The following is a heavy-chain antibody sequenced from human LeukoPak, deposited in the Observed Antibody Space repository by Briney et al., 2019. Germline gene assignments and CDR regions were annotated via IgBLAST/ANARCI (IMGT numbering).Heavy chain of an antibody. CDR2: INPSGGST. J-gene: IGHJ5*02. D-gene: IGHD2-15*01. Sequence: ASVKVSCKASGYTFTSYYMHWVRQAPGQGLEWMGIINPSGGSTSYAQKFQGRVTMTRDTSTSTVYMELSSLRSEDTAVYYCARDLRAVVVSMKFDPWGQGTRVTVSS. CDR1: GYTFTSYY. V-gene: IGHV1-46*01. CDR3: ARDLRAVVVSMKFDP.